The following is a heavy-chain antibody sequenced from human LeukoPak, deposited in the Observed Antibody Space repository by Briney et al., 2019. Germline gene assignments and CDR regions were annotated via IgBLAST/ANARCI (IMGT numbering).Heavy chain of an antibody. CDR2: ISSSSSYI. J-gene: IGHJ4*02. CDR1: GFTFSSYS. D-gene: IGHD1-7*01. CDR3: ARAYLELFAY. Sequence: PRGSLRLSCAASGFTFSSYSMTWVRQAPGKGLEWVSSISSSSSYIYYADSVKGRFTISRNNAKNSLYLQMNSLRAEDTAVYYCARAYLELFAYWGQGTLVTVSS. V-gene: IGHV3-21*01.